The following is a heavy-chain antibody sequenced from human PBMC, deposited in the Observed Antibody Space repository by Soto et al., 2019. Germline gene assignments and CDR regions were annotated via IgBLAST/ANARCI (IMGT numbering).Heavy chain of an antibody. Sequence: ETLSLTCAVYGGSFSGYYWSWIRQPPGKGLEWIGEINHSGSTNYNPSLKSRVTISVDTSKNQFSLKLSSVTAADTAVYYCARGLSQVLRFLEWLSYDWFDPWGQGTLVTVSS. J-gene: IGHJ5*02. CDR2: INHSGST. D-gene: IGHD3-3*01. CDR1: GGSFSGYY. V-gene: IGHV4-34*01. CDR3: ARGLSQVLRFLEWLSYDWFDP.